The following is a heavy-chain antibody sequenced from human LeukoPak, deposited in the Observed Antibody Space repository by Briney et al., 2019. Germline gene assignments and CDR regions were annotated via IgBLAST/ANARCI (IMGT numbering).Heavy chain of an antibody. Sequence: ASVKVSCKASGYTFTNYYIHWARQAPGQGLEWMGLINPGGDNTDYAQNFQGRVTMTRDTSTSTVYMELSSLRSEDTAVYYCARGGSSGWLPGADYYYYYYMDVWGKGTTVTVSS. J-gene: IGHJ6*03. D-gene: IGHD6-19*01. CDR1: GYTFTNYY. V-gene: IGHV1-46*01. CDR2: INPGGDNT. CDR3: ARGGSSGWLPGADYYYYYYMDV.